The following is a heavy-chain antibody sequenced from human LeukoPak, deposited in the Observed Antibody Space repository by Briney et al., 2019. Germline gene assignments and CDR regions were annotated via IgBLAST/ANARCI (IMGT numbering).Heavy chain of an antibody. CDR3: ARDSYGMDV. CDR1: GFTFSNYA. J-gene: IGHJ6*02. V-gene: IGHV3-33*01. Sequence: GRSLGLSCAVSGFTFSNYAMHWVRQAPGKGLEWVAVIWYDGSNKYYADSVRGRFTISRDNSKNTLYVQMNSLRAEDTAVYYCARDSYGMDVWGQGTTVTVSS. CDR2: IWYDGSNK.